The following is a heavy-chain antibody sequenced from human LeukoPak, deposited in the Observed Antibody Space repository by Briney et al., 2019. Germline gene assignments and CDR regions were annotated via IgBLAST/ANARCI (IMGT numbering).Heavy chain of an antibody. V-gene: IGHV1-69*04. CDR2: IIPIFGIA. J-gene: IGHJ4*02. Sequence: ASVTVSCKASVGTFSSYAISWVRQAPGQGLEWMGRIIPIFGIANYAQKFQGRVTITADKSTLTAYMELSSLRSEDTPVYYCARDSGHYDYVWGRYRYPLPFDYWGQGNLVTVSS. CDR1: VGTFSSYA. D-gene: IGHD3-16*02. CDR3: ARDSGHYDYVWGRYRYPLPFDY.